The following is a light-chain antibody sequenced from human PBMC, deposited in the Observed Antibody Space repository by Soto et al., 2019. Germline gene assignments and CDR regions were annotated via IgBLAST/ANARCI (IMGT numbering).Light chain of an antibody. V-gene: IGKV3-20*01. CDR1: QSVSSSY. Sequence: EIVLTQSPGTLSLSPGERGTLSCRASQSVSSSYLAWYQQKPGQAPRLLIYGTSSRATGIPDRFSGSGSGTDFTLTISRLESEDFAVFYCQQYGSSITFGQGTRLEIK. J-gene: IGKJ5*01. CDR2: GTS. CDR3: QQYGSSIT.